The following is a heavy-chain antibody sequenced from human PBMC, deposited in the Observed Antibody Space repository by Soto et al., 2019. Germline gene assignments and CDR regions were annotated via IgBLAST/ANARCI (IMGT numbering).Heavy chain of an antibody. CDR3: IHSRSGGDCLRSYSSHYYYGLDV. Sequence: QITLKESGPTLVKPTQTLTLTCSVSGFSLNTGGLGVGWIRQPPGKALEWLALIYWDDDKRYSPSLRNRLSISKDTPINLVVFTMTNMDPVDTATYYCIHSRSGGDCLRSYSSHYYYGLDVWGQGTTVTVSS. CDR2: IYWDDDK. D-gene: IGHD2-21*02. V-gene: IGHV2-5*02. J-gene: IGHJ6*02. CDR1: GFSLNTGGLG.